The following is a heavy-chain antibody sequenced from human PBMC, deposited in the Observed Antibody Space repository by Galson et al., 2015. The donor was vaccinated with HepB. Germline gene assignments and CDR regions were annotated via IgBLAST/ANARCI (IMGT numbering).Heavy chain of an antibody. J-gene: IGHJ3*02. CDR3: ARDLSRVYSSSSSDAFDI. CDR2: IKQDGSEK. Sequence: SLRLSCAASGFTFSSYWMSWVRQAPGKGLEWVANIKQDGSEKYYVDSVKGRFTISRDNAKNSLYLQMNSLRAEDTAVYYCARDLSRVYSSSSSDAFDIWGQGTMVTVSS. V-gene: IGHV3-7*03. CDR1: GFTFSSYW. D-gene: IGHD6-6*01.